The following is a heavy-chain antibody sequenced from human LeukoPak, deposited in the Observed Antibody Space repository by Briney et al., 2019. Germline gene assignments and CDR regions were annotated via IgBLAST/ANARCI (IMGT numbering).Heavy chain of an antibody. CDR1: GFTVSSNY. Sequence: PGGSLRLSCAASGFTVSSNYMSWVRQAPGKGLEWVSVIYSGGSTYYADSVKGRFTISRDNSKNTLYLQMNSLRAEDTAVYYCARTHRDYYYDSSGYFDYWGQGTLVTVSS. J-gene: IGHJ4*02. V-gene: IGHV3-53*01. CDR3: ARTHRDYYYDSSGYFDY. D-gene: IGHD3-22*01. CDR2: IYSGGST.